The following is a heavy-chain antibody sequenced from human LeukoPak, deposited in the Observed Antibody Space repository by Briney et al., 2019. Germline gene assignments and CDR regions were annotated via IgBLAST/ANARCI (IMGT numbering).Heavy chain of an antibody. J-gene: IGHJ4*02. CDR2: IRYDGSNK. V-gene: IGHV3-30*02. CDR1: GFTFSSYG. Sequence: AGGSLRLSCAASGFTFSSYGMHWVRQAPGKGLEWVAFIRYDGSNKYYADSVKGRFTISRDNARNTLYLQMKSLRAEDTAVYYCARVMYYYDSSAYDHWGQGTLVTVSS. CDR3: ARVMYYYDSSAYDH. D-gene: IGHD3-22*01.